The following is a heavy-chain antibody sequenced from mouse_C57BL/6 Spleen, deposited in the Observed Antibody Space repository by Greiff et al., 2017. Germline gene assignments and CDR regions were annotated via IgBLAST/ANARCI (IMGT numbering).Heavy chain of an antibody. Sequence: VQLQQSGAELVRPGASVKLSCTASGFNIKDDYMHWVKQRPEQGLEWIGWIDPENGDTEYASKFQGKATITADTSSNTAYLQLSSLTSEDTAVYYCTTSGIRDFDYWGQGTTLTVSS. J-gene: IGHJ2*01. CDR3: TTSGIRDFDY. CDR2: IDPENGDT. V-gene: IGHV14-4*01. CDR1: GFNIKDDY. D-gene: IGHD1-3*01.